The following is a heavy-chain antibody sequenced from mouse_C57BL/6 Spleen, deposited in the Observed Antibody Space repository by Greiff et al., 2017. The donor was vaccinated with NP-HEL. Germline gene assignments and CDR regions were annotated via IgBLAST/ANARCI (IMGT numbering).Heavy chain of an antibody. CDR3: AREGDYYYGSSYYAMDY. CDR2: INPNNGGT. D-gene: IGHD1-1*01. Sequence: EVQLQQSGPELVKPGASVKISCKASGYTFTDYYMNWVKQSHGKSLEWIGDINPNNGGTSYNQKFKGKATLTVDKSSSTAYMELRSLTSEDSAVYYCAREGDYYYGSSYYAMDYWGQGTSVTVSS. V-gene: IGHV1-26*01. J-gene: IGHJ4*01. CDR1: GYTFTDYY.